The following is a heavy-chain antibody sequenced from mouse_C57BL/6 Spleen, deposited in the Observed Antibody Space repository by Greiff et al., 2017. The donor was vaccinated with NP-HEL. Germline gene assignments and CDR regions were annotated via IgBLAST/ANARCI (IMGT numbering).Heavy chain of an antibody. V-gene: IGHV1-42*01. J-gene: IGHJ4*01. Sequence: VQLQQSGPELVKPGASVKISCKASGYSFTGYYMNWVKQSPEKSLEWIGEINPSTGGTTYNQKLKAKATLTVDKSSSTAYMQLKSLTSEDSAVYYCARPLFYSDYAMDYWGQGTSVTVSS. CDR2: INPSTGGT. CDR3: ARPLFYSDYAMDY. D-gene: IGHD2-1*01. CDR1: GYSFTGYY.